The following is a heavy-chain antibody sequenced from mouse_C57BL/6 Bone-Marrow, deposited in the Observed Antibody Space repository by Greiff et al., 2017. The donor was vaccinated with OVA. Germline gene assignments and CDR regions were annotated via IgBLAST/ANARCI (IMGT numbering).Heavy chain of an antibody. CDR1: GFTIKDDY. CDR3: TTVFNRVSFAY. CDR2: IDPENGDT. V-gene: IGHV14-4*01. J-gene: IGHJ3*01. Sequence: VQLQQSGAELVRPGASVKLSCTASGFTIKDDYMHWVKQRPEQGLEWIGWIDPENGDTEYSSKFKGKATITADTSSNTAYLQLSSLTSEDTAVYYYTTVFNRVSFAYWGQGTLVTVSA.